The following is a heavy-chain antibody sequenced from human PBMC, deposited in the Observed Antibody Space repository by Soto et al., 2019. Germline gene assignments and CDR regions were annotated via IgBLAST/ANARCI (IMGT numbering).Heavy chain of an antibody. CDR1: GFTFSNYH. J-gene: IGHJ4*02. CDR2: ITNTGGST. V-gene: IGHV3-64*02. Sequence: GSLRLSCTSSGFTFSNYHMHWVRQAPGKGLEYVSAITNTGGSTYYADSVKGRFTISRDNSKNTLYLQMGSLRAEDMAVYYCARIFHYNSGYYYDYWGQGALVTVSS. CDR3: ARIFHYNSGYYYDY. D-gene: IGHD3-22*01.